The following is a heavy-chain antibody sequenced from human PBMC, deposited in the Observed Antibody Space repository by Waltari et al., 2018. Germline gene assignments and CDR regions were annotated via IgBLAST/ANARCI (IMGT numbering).Heavy chain of an antibody. Sequence: QVQLGQSGAEVKKPGYSVTVSCKASGGSFACYGISWVRQAPGQGLEWMGGIIPTVGTTNYAQKVQGRFTINADKSTSTAYMHLTSLRSEDAAVYYCAGGYYESSGFSFYYFYHMDVWGKGTTVTVSS. D-gene: IGHD3-22*01. CDR3: AGGYYESSGFSFYYFYHMDV. V-gene: IGHV1-69*14. CDR2: IIPTVGTT. CDR1: GGSFACYG. J-gene: IGHJ6*03.